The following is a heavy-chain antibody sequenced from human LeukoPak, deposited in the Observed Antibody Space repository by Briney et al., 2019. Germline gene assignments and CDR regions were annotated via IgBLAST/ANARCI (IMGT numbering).Heavy chain of an antibody. Sequence: GGSLRLSCAASGFSFSGYSMSWVRQAPGKGLEWVSAIKSGGGTYYADSVKGRFIISRDNSKNTVYLEMISLRGEDTAIYYCVNRYDKSGYDFDYWGQGTLVTVSS. J-gene: IGHJ4*02. D-gene: IGHD3-22*01. CDR1: GFSFSGYS. CDR2: IKSGGGT. CDR3: VNRYDKSGYDFDY. V-gene: IGHV3-23*01.